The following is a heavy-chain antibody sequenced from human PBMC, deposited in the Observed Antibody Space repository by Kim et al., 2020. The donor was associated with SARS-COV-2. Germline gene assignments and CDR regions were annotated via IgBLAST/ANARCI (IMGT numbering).Heavy chain of an antibody. CDR2: ISGRGGST. CDR1: GFTFSDYA. V-gene: IGHV3-23*01. D-gene: IGHD6-19*01. J-gene: IGHJ4*03. Sequence: GGSLRLSCAASGFTFSDYAMTWVRQAPGRGLEWVSAISGRGGSTFYADSVKGRFTISRDNSKNTLYLQMNSLRAEDTAVYFCASGSSSGWFPGYCTYWG. CDR3: ASGSSSGWFPGYCTY.